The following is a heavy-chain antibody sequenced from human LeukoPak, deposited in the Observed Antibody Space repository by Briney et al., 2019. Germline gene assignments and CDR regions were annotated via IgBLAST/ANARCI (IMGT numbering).Heavy chain of an antibody. V-gene: IGHV4-34*01. Sequence: PSETLSLTCAVYGGSFSGYYWSWIRQPPGKGLEWIGEINHSGSTNYNPSLKSRVTISVDTSKNQFSLKLSSVTAADTAVYYCARPITMRAPYYYGIDVWGQGTTVTVSS. CDR1: GGSFSGYY. D-gene: IGHD3-3*01. J-gene: IGHJ6*02. CDR2: INHSGST. CDR3: ARPITMRAPYYYGIDV.